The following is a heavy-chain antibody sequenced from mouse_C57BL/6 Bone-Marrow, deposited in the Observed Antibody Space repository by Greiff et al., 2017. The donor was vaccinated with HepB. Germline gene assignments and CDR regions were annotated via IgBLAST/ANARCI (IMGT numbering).Heavy chain of an antibody. CDR1: GYTFTSYG. CDR2: IYPRSGNT. J-gene: IGHJ4*01. D-gene: IGHD2-1*01. Sequence: VQLQQSGAELARPGASVKLSCKASGYTFTSYGISWVKQRTGQGLEWIGEIYPRSGNTYYNEKFKGKATLTADKSSSTAYMELRSLTSEDSAVYFCARGRYGNCGGDYWGQGTSVTVSS. V-gene: IGHV1-81*01. CDR3: ARGRYGNCGGDY.